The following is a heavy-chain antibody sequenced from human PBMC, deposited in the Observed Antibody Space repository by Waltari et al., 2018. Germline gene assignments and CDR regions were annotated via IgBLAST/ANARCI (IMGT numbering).Heavy chain of an antibody. V-gene: IGHV3-48*04. D-gene: IGHD3-16*01. CDR1: GFTFSSYS. CDR2: ISSSSTI. CDR3: ARGWGDSGIA. Sequence: EVQLVESGGGLVQPGGSLRLSCAASGFTFSSYSMHWVRQAPGKGLEWVSYISSSSTIYYADSVKGRFTISRDNAKNSLYLQMNSLRAEDTAVYYCARGWGDSGIAWGQGTLVTVSS. J-gene: IGHJ5*02.